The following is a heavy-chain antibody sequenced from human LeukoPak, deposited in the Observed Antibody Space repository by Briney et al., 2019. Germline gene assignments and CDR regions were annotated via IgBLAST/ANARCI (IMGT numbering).Heavy chain of an antibody. D-gene: IGHD2-2*01. CDR3: AREGPYCSSTSCYGGFDY. J-gene: IGHJ4*02. CDR2: INPSGGST. CDR1: GYTFTNHY. Sequence: ASVEVSCKASGYTFTNHYMHWVRQAPEQGLEWMGIINPSGGSTSYAQKFQGRVTMTRDTSTSTVYMELSSLRSEDTAMYYCAREGPYCSSTSCYGGFDYWGQGTLVTVSS. V-gene: IGHV1-46*01.